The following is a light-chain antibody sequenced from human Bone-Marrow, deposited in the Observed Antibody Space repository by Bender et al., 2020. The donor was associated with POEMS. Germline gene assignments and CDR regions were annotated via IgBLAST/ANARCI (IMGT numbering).Light chain of an antibody. CDR3: VAWDNTLNGWV. J-gene: IGLJ2*01. CDR1: ELGEKY. Sequence: SYELTQPPSVSVSPGQTASITCSGDELGEKYASWYQQKPGLSPVLVIYRNNKRPSGVPDRFSGSMSGTSASLAISGLHSEDEADYYCVAWDNTLNGWVFGGGTKLTVL. V-gene: IGLV3-1*01. CDR2: RNN.